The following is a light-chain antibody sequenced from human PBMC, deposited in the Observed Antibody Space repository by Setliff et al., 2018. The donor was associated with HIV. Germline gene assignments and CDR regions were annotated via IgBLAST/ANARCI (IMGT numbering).Light chain of an antibody. CDR2: DVT. V-gene: IGLV2-14*03. Sequence: QSALTQPASVSGSPGQSITVSCTGTSSDIGAFDFVSWYRQHPGKAPELVIYDVTNRPSGVSHRFSGSKSGNTVSLTISGLQAEDEADYYCASYANSDVFIFGSGTKVTVL. J-gene: IGLJ1*01. CDR3: ASYANSDVFI. CDR1: SSDIGAFDF.